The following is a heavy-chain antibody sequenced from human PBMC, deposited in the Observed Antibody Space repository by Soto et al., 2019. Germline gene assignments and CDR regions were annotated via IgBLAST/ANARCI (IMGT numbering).Heavy chain of an antibody. CDR2: ISGSGDST. Sequence: EVQLLESGGGLVQPGGSLRLSCAASGFTFSSYAMRWVRQAPVKGLEWVSAISGSGDSTYYADSVKGRFTISRDSSKNTLDLQMNSLRAEDTAVYYCARRGSGSYYDYWGQGTLVTVSS. CDR3: ARRGSGSYYDY. CDR1: GFTFSSYA. J-gene: IGHJ4*02. D-gene: IGHD1-26*01. V-gene: IGHV3-23*01.